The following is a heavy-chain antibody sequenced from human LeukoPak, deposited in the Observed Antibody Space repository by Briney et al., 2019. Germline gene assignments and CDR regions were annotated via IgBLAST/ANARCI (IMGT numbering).Heavy chain of an antibody. Sequence: SVKVSCKASGGTFSSYAISWVRQAPGQGLEWMGGVIPIFGTANYAQKFQGRVTITADKSTSTAYMELSSLRSEDTAVYYCARGPEGYYYYYYMDVWGKGTTVTVTS. V-gene: IGHV1-69*06. CDR1: GGTFSSYA. CDR2: VIPIFGTA. J-gene: IGHJ6*03. CDR3: ARGPEGYYYYYYMDV.